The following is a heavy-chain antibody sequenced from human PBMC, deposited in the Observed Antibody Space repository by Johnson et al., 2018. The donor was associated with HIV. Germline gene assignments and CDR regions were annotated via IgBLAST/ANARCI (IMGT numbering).Heavy chain of an antibody. CDR1: GFTFDDYG. CDR2: ISYDGSNK. D-gene: IGHD3-16*01. J-gene: IGHJ3*02. V-gene: IGHV3-30*03. CDR3: ARDNLRQLDAFDI. Sequence: QVQLVESGGGVVRPGGSLRLSCAASGFTFDDYGMSWVRQAPGKGLEWVAVISYDGSNKYYADSVKGRFTISRDNSKNTLYLQMNSLRAEDTAVYYCARDNLRQLDAFDIWGQGTMVTVSS.